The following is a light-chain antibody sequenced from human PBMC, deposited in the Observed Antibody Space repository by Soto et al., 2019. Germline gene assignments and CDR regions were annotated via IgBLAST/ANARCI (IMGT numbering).Light chain of an antibody. CDR2: EVS. CDR1: SSDVGGYSY. J-gene: IGLJ1*01. CDR3: SSYTSSSTL. V-gene: IGLV2-14*01. Sequence: QSALTQPASVSGSPGQSITISCTGTSSDVGGYSYVSWYQQHPGKTPKLMIYEVSNRPSWVSHRFSGSKSGNTASLTISGLQTEDEADYYCSSYTSSSTLFGTGTKLTVL.